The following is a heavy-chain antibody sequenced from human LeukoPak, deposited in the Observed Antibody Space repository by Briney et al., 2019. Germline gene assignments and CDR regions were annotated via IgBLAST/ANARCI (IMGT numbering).Heavy chain of an antibody. J-gene: IGHJ4*02. Sequence: SETLSLTCTVSGDSISNYYWSWIRQPAGKGLQWIGRIYPSGSIHYNPSLKSRVTMSLDTSKNQFSLKLSSVTAADTAVYYCARASVGATTGFDYWGQGTLVTVSS. V-gene: IGHV4-4*07. CDR1: GDSISNYY. CDR3: ARASVGATTGFDY. CDR2: IYPSGSI. D-gene: IGHD1-26*01.